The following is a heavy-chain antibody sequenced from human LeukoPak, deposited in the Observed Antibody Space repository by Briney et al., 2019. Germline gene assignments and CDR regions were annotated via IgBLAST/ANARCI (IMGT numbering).Heavy chain of an antibody. CDR2: VSGSVVHT. Sequence: TGGSLRLSCAASGFTFSSYAMSWVRQAPGKGLEWVSSVSGSVVHTYYADSVKGRLTISRDNSKNPLYLEMNNLRADHPAIYYCAKDTTARPSAAFAVWAQGTMVTVSS. J-gene: IGHJ3*01. D-gene: IGHD6-6*01. CDR1: GFTFSSYA. V-gene: IGHV3-23*01. CDR3: AKDTTARPSAAFAV.